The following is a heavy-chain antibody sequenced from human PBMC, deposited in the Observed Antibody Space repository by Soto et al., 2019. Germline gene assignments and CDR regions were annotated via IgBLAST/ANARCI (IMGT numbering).Heavy chain of an antibody. CDR1: GGSISRSNYY. J-gene: IGHJ4*02. V-gene: IGHV4-39*01. CDR3: ARGGQYYDMSTYYFDY. D-gene: IGHD3-22*01. Sequence: SETLSLTCTVSGGSISRSNYYWAWIRQPPGKGPEWIGSIFESGNTYKTPSLKSRVAISVDTSKNEFSLSLYFVTAADTAVYYCARGGQYYDMSTYYFDYWGQGTLVTSPQ. CDR2: IFESGNT.